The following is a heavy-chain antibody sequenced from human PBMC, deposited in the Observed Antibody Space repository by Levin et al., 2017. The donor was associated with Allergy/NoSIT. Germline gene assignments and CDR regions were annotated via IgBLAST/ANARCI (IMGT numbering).Heavy chain of an antibody. V-gene: IGHV3-23*01. CDR1: GFTFSSYA. Sequence: GESLKISCAASGFTFSSYAMSWVRQAPGKGLEWVSAISGSGGSTYYADSVKGRFTISRDNSKNTLYLQMNSLRAEDTAVYYCAKETSSSWFYGTSAVDYWGQGTLVTVSS. D-gene: IGHD6-13*01. J-gene: IGHJ4*02. CDR3: AKETSSSWFYGTSAVDY. CDR2: ISGSGGST.